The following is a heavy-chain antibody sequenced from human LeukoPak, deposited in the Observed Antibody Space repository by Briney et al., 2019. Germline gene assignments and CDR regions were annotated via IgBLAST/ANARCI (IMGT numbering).Heavy chain of an antibody. Sequence: GGSRRPSCAASGSTFTSYPMSGARQPPGKGRDWVSAISGSGGSTYYADSVKGRFTISRDNSKNTLYLQMNSLRAEDTAVYYCAKDTHSHTPAFFDYWGQGTLVTVSS. CDR2: ISGSGGST. CDR1: GSTFTSYP. D-gene: IGHD2-15*01. CDR3: AKDTHSHTPAFFDY. J-gene: IGHJ4*02. V-gene: IGHV3-23*01.